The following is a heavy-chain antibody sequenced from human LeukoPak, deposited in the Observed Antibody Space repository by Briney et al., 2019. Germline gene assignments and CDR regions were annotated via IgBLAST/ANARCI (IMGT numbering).Heavy chain of an antibody. D-gene: IGHD2-15*01. J-gene: IGHJ4*02. Sequence: ASVKAPCKASGYTFTGYYMHWVRQAPGQGLEWMGWINPNSGGTNYAQKFQGGVTMTRDTSISTAYMELSRLRSDDTAVYYCAVPKSSSPSNNWGQGTLVTVSS. CDR3: AVPKSSSPSNN. CDR1: GYTFTGYY. CDR2: INPNSGGT. V-gene: IGHV1-2*02.